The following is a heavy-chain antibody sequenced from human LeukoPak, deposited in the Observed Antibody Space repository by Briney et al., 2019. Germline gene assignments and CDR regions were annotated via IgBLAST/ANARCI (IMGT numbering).Heavy chain of an antibody. CDR3: AAYSNYAYSFDP. CDR2: ISSSSRAT. D-gene: IGHD4-4*01. CDR1: GFTFSNYN. J-gene: IGHJ5*02. V-gene: IGHV3-48*02. Sequence: GGSLRLSCTASGFTFSNYNMNWVRQAPGKGLEWVSYISSSSRATYYADSVEGRFTISRDNAKNSLYLQMNSLTDEDTAVYYCAAYSNYAYSFDPWGQGTLVTVSS.